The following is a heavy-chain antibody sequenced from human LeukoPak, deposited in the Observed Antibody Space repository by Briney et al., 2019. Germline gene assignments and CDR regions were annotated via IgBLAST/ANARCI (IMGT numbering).Heavy chain of an antibody. CDR3: ARVEWEYTAMVTGPRGMDV. V-gene: IGHV1-2*02. J-gene: IGHJ6*02. Sequence: ASVKVSCKASGYTFTGYYMHWVRQAPGQGLEWMGWINPNSGGTSYAQKFQGRVTMTRDTSTSTVYMELSSLRSEDTAVYYCARVEWEYTAMVTGPRGMDVWGQGTTVTVSS. CDR1: GYTFTGYY. D-gene: IGHD5-18*01. CDR2: INPNSGGT.